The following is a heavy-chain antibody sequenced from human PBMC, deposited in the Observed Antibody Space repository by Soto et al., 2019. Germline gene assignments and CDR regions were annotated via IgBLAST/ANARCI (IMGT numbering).Heavy chain of an antibody. J-gene: IGHJ4*02. D-gene: IGHD1-26*01. CDR1: GGSISSSSYY. CDR2: IYYSGST. CDR3: ARRNGWEPFDY. Sequence: QLQLQESGPGLVKPSETLSLTCTVSGGSISSSSYYWGWIRQPPGKGLEWIGSIYYSGSTYYNPSLKRRVPISVDTSKNQFSLKLSSVTAADTAVYYCARRNGWEPFDYWGQGTLVTVSS. V-gene: IGHV4-39*01.